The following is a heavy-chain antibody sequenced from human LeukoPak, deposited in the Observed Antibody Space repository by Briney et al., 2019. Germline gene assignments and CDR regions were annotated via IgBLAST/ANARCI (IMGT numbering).Heavy chain of an antibody. V-gene: IGHV3-33*01. CDR2: IWHDGSNK. Sequence: GGSLRLSCAASGFTFSSYGMHWVRQAPGKGLEWVAVIWHDGSNKYYADSVKGRFTISRDNSKNTLYLQMNSLGAEDTAVYYCARRGYCSSTSCPDFDYWGQGTLVTVSS. CDR1: GFTFSSYG. CDR3: ARRGYCSSTSCPDFDY. D-gene: IGHD2-2*01. J-gene: IGHJ4*02.